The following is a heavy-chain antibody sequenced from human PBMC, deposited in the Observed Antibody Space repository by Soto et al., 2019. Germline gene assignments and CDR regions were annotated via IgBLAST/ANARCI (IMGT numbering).Heavy chain of an antibody. CDR2: IKAKIDGETT. CDR3: VEGWNYF. D-gene: IGHD1-1*01. J-gene: IGHJ4*02. V-gene: IGHV3-15*02. CDR1: RFMFSSAW. Sequence: EVYLVESGGALVEPGGSLRLSCEASRFMFSSAWMSWVRQAPGKGLEWVGRIKAKIDGETTDYAEFVQGRCIISRDDSKNTVFLEMNTLKTEDTAVYFCVEGWNYFCGQGTLVTVSS.